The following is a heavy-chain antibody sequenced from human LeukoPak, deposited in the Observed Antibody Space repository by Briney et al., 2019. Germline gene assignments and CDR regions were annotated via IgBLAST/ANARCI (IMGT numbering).Heavy chain of an antibody. CDR3: AKSSRTEWLRLLSYFDY. V-gene: IGHV3-23*01. CDR2: ISGSGGGT. CDR1: GFTFSSYA. J-gene: IGHJ4*02. Sequence: GGSLRLSCAASGFTFSSYAMSWVRQAPGKGLEWVSAISGSGGGTYYADSVKGRFTISRDNSKNTLYLQMNSLRAEDTAVYYCAKSSRTEWLRLLSYFDYWGQGTLVTVSS. D-gene: IGHD5-12*01.